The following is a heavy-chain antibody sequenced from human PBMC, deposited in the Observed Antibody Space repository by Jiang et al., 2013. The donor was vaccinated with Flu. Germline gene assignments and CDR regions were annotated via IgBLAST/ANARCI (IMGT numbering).Heavy chain of an antibody. J-gene: IGHJ6*02. D-gene: IGHD2-2*01. Sequence: LLKPSETLSLTCTVSGYSISSGYYWGWIRQPPGKGLEWIGSIYHSGSTYYNPSLKSRVTISVDTSKNQFSLKLSSVTAADTAVYYCASMGGRYCSSTSCYYYYYGMDVWGQGTTVTVSS. CDR2: IYHSGST. CDR1: GYSISSGYY. CDR3: ASMGGRYCSSTSCYYYYYGMDV. V-gene: IGHV4-38-2*02.